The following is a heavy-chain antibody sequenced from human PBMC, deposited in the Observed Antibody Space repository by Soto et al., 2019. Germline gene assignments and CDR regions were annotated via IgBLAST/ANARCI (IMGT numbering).Heavy chain of an antibody. Sequence: QVQLVESGGGVVQPGRSLRLSCAASGFTFSSYGMHWVRQAPDKGLEWVAVISYDGSNKYYADSVKGRFTISRDNSKNTLYLQMNSLRAEDTAVYYCAKEYGDYVDAFDIWGQGTMVTVSS. V-gene: IGHV3-30*18. D-gene: IGHD4-17*01. CDR3: AKEYGDYVDAFDI. CDR2: ISYDGSNK. CDR1: GFTFSSYG. J-gene: IGHJ3*02.